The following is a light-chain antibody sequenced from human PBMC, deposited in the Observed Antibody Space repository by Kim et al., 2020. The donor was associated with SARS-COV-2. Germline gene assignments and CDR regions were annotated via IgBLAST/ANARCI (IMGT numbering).Light chain of an antibody. CDR2: EVS. CDR3: SSYAGSNNLV. Sequence: GQSVTIPWPGTSSDVGGYNYVSWYQQHPGKAPKPMIYEVSKRPSGVPDRFAGSKSGNTASLTVSGLQAEDEADYYCSSYAGSNNLVFGGGTQLTVL. V-gene: IGLV2-8*01. CDR1: SSDVGGYNY. J-gene: IGLJ2*01.